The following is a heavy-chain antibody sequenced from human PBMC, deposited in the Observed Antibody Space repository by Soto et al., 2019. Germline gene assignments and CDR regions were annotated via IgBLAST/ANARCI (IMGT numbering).Heavy chain of an antibody. Sequence: EVQLLESGGGFVQPGGSLRLSCAASGFTFSSYAMTLVRQAQGKGLEWVSGMNNSGGSTCYTDSVKGRFTISRDNSKDTLYLRMNGLRAEDTAVYYCAKELGIACSGDSCFPASCGQGTMVTVSS. CDR1: GFTFSSYA. D-gene: IGHD2-15*01. CDR2: MNNSGGST. CDR3: AKELGIACSGDSCFPAS. J-gene: IGHJ5*02. V-gene: IGHV3-23*01.